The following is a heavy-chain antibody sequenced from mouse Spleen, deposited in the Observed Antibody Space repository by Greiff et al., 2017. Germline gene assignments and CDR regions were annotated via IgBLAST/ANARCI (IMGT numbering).Heavy chain of an antibody. D-gene: IGHD1-2*01. CDR2: IRNKANGYTT. V-gene: IGHV7-3*01. J-gene: IGHJ3*01. CDR1: GFTFTDYY. CDR3: ASSSTATFAY. Sequence: EVKVVESGGGLVQPGGSLSLSCAASGFTFTDYYMSWVRQPPGKALEWLGFIRNKANGYTTEYSASVKGRFTISRDNSQSILYLQMNALRAEDSATYYCASSSTATFAYWGQGTLVTVSA.